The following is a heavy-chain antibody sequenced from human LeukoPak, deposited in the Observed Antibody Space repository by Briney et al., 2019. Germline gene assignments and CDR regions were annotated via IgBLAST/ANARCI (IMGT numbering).Heavy chain of an antibody. J-gene: IGHJ4*02. V-gene: IGHV4-59*01. CDR2: LYYSGNT. Sequence: SETLSLTCTVSGGSLSSYYWSWIRQPPGKGLEWIAYLYYSGNTNYNPSLKSRATISVDTSKNQFSLKLASVTAADTAVYYCARVYGYNFYYFDYWSQGILVTVSS. CDR1: GGSLSSYY. D-gene: IGHD5-24*01. CDR3: ARVYGYNFYYFDY.